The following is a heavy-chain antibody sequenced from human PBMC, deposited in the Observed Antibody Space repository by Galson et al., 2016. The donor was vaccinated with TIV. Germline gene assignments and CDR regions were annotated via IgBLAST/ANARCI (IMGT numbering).Heavy chain of an antibody. D-gene: IGHD3-9*01. Sequence: TLSLTCTVSGASINNGNSYWNWIRQPAGKGLEWIGRIFTNGRTDYNPSLRSRVTMSLDTSKNQFSLRLTSVTAADTAVYYCARVRRPADISFYDYYYMDVWGKGTTVTVSS. J-gene: IGHJ6*03. V-gene: IGHV4-61*02. CDR3: ARVRRPADISFYDYYYMDV. CDR1: GASINNGNSY. CDR2: IFTNGRT.